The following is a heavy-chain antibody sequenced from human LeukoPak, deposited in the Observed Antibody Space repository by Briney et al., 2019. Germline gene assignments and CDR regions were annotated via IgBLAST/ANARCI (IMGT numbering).Heavy chain of an antibody. Sequence: GGSLRLSCAASGFTFSSYWMSWVRQAPGKGLEWVANIKQDGSEEYYGDSVKGRFTIYRDNAKDSLYLQMNSLRAEDTAVYYCARNDYGDYVYAFDIWGQGTMVTVSS. CDR2: IKQDGSEE. CDR1: GFTFSSYW. D-gene: IGHD4-17*01. CDR3: ARNDYGDYVYAFDI. V-gene: IGHV3-7*01. J-gene: IGHJ3*02.